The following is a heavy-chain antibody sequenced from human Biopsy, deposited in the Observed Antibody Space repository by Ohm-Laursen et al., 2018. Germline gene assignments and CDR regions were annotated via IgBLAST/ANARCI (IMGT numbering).Heavy chain of an antibody. J-gene: IGHJ4*02. V-gene: IGHV1-46*01. Sequence: SVKASCKVSGASFINYAISWVRQAPGQGLEWMGMINPSGSTTSYPQIFQGRVTMTRDTSKSTVYMELSSLRSADTAVYFCARNTGWYGDLYYFDYWGQGTLVTVSS. CDR2: INPSGSTT. CDR1: GASFINYA. CDR3: ARNTGWYGDLYYFDY. D-gene: IGHD6-19*01.